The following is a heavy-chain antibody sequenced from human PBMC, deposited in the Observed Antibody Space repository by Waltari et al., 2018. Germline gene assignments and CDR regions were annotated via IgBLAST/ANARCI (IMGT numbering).Heavy chain of an antibody. D-gene: IGHD6-13*01. CDR3: ARASPAGMDWFDP. V-gene: IGHV4-61*02. Sequence: SLTCTVSGGSISSGSYYWSWIRQPAGKGLEWIGRIYTSGSTNYNPSLKSRVTISVDTSKNQFSLKLSSVTAADTAVYYCARASPAGMDWFDPWGQGTLVTVSS. CDR2: IYTSGST. J-gene: IGHJ5*02. CDR1: GGSISSGSYY.